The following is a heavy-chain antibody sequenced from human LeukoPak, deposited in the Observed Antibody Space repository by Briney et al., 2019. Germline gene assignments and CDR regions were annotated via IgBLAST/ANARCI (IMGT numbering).Heavy chain of an antibody. CDR2: IVGDTVT. V-gene: IGHV3-23*01. J-gene: IGHJ4*02. CDR3: AKGSAQWELYDY. D-gene: IGHD4-23*01. Sequence: GGSLRLSCAASGFTFNSYAMSWVRQAPGKGLEWVSAIVGDTVTFYTDSVKGRFTISRDNSKNTLYLQMNGLRAEDTAIYYCAKGSAQWELYDYWGQGTLVTVSS. CDR1: GFTFNSYA.